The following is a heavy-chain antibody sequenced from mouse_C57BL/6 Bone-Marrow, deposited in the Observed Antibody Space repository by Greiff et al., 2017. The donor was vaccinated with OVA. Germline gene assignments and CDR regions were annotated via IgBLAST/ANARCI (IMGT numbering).Heavy chain of an antibody. D-gene: IGHD1-1*01. J-gene: IGHJ1*03. Sequence: QVQLQQSGAELMKPGASVKLSCKATGYTFTGYWIEWVKQRPGHGLEWLGEILPGSGSTKSNEKFKGKAPFTADTSSNTAYVQLSRLTTEDSACYDCSRDYGSSSYWYFDVWGTGTTVTVSS. CDR1: GYTFTGYW. V-gene: IGHV1-9*01. CDR2: ILPGSGST. CDR3: SRDYGSSSYWYFDV.